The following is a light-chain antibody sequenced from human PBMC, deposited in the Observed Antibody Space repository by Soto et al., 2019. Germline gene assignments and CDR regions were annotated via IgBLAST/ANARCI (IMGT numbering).Light chain of an antibody. Sequence: DIQITQSPSTFSASVGDRVTITCRASQTISSWLAWHQQKSGRAPKLLIYDASSLEGGVPSRFSGSGSGTEFTLTISSLQADDFATYYCQQYSAYPYTFGQGTKVDI. J-gene: IGKJ2*01. CDR3: QQYSAYPYT. CDR2: DAS. V-gene: IGKV1-5*01. CDR1: QTISSW.